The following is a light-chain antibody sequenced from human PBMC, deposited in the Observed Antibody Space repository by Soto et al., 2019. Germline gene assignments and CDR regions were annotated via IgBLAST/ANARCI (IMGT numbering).Light chain of an antibody. CDR2: GAS. J-gene: IGKJ1*01. V-gene: IGKV3-20*01. CDR1: QSVSNNY. Sequence: EIVLTQSPGTLSLSPGERATLSCRASQSVSNNYLAWYQQKPGQAPRLLIYGASNRATGIPDRFSGSGSGTAFTLTISRLEPVDFAVYYCQQYGSPGTFGQGTKVEIK. CDR3: QQYGSPGT.